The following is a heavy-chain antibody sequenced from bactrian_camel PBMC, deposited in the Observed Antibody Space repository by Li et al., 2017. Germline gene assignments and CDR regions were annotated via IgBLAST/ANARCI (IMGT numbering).Heavy chain of an antibody. V-gene: IGHV3S53*01. CDR3: AAPRARGPYCFTEREYHY. Sequence: VQLVESGGASVQAGGSLKLSCVASGYMVAKCGMFWYREAPGKEREMVSSFTKDGTTSYSPTVKGRFIASQDNAKNTAYLQMNNLKTEDTVVYYCAAPRARGPYCFTEREYHYWGQGTQVTVS. D-gene: IGHD1*01. CDR1: GYMVAKCG. J-gene: IGHJ4*01. CDR2: FTKDGTT.